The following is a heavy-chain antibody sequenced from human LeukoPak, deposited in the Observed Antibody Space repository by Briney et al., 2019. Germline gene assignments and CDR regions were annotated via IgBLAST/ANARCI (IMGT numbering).Heavy chain of an antibody. D-gene: IGHD3-10*01. CDR3: ARGITMVRGVSPIDY. V-gene: IGHV1-69*04. CDR1: GGTFSSYA. J-gene: IGHJ4*02. Sequence: ASVKVSCKASGGTFSSYAISWVRQAPGQGLEWMGRIIPILGIVNYAQKFQGRVTITADKSTSTAYMELSSLRSEDTAVYYCARGITMVRGVSPIDYWGQGTLVTVSS. CDR2: IIPILGIV.